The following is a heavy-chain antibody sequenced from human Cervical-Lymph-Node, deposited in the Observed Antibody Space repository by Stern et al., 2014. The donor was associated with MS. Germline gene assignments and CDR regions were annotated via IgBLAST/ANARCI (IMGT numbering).Heavy chain of an antibody. Sequence: QMKLVQSGAEVKKTGSSVKVSCTASRDTFSHYALSWVRQAPGQGLAWLGRIIPMLGRTSYAQKFKVRVTIIADISTNIVYMELSSLKSEDTALYFCARDQGDYGSGSENSWFDPWGQGTLVTVSS. J-gene: IGHJ5*02. V-gene: IGHV1-69*09. CDR3: ARDQGDYGSGSENSWFDP. CDR2: IIPMLGRT. CDR1: RDTFSHYA. D-gene: IGHD3-10*01.